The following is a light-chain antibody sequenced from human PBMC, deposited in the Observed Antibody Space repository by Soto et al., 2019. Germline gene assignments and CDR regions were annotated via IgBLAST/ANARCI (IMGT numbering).Light chain of an antibody. J-gene: IGKJ5*01. CDR1: QSVSSSY. V-gene: IGKV3-20*01. CDR2: GAS. CDR3: QQYGSSPGIT. Sequence: EIVLTQSPGTLSLSPGERATLSCRASQSVSSSYLAWYQQKPGQAPRLLIYGASSRATGIPDRFSGSGSGTDFTLTIIKLEPEDFAVYYYQQYGSSPGITFGQGTRLEIK.